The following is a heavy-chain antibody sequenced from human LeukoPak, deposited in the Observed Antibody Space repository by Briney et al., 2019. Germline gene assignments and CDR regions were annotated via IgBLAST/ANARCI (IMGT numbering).Heavy chain of an antibody. V-gene: IGHV3-9*01. D-gene: IGHD5-12*01. CDR1: GFTFDDYA. CDR2: ISWNSGSI. Sequence: PGGSLRLSCAASGFTFDDYAMHWVRQAPGKGLEWVSGISWNSGSIGYADSVKGRFTISRDNAKNSLYLQMNSLRAEDTALYYCAKDRGYSGYEYFDYWGQGTLVTVSS. CDR3: AKDRGYSGYEYFDY. J-gene: IGHJ4*02.